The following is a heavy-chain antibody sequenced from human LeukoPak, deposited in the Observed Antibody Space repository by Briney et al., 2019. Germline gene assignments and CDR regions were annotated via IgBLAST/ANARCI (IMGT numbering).Heavy chain of an antibody. Sequence: PGGSLRLSCAASGFTFSSYSMNWVRQAPGKGLEWVSSISSSSSYIYYADSVKGRFTISRDNAKNSLYLQMNSLRAEDTAVYYCARPPVYSGSYEYYFDYWGQGTLVTVSS. CDR3: ARPPVYSGSYEYYFDY. D-gene: IGHD1-26*01. J-gene: IGHJ4*02. CDR2: ISSSSSYI. V-gene: IGHV3-21*01. CDR1: GFTFSSYS.